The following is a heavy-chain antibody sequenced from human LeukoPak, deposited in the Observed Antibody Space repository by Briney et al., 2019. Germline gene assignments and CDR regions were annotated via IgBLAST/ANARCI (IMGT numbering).Heavy chain of an antibody. CDR2: IYYSGST. CDR3: ARDCHDFWSGSHSGDVFDI. Sequence: PSETLSLTCTVSGGSISSSSYYWGWIRQPPGKGLEWIGSIYYSGSTYYNPSLKSRVTISVDTSKNQFSLKLNSVTAADTAMYYCARDCHDFWSGSHSGDVFDIWGQGTMVTVSS. J-gene: IGHJ3*02. V-gene: IGHV4-39*07. D-gene: IGHD3-3*01. CDR1: GGSISSSSYY.